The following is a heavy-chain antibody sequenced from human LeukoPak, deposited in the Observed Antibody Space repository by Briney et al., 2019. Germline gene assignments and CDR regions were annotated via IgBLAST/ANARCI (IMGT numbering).Heavy chain of an antibody. Sequence: GESLKISCKGSGYRFTSYWIGWVRQMPGKGLEWMGIIYPGDSDTRYSPSFQGQVTISADKSISTAYLQWSSLKAWDTAMYYCARLVAYSSSWYGLDYWGQGTLVTVSS. D-gene: IGHD6-13*01. CDR3: ARLVAYSSSWYGLDY. CDR1: GYRFTSYW. CDR2: IYPGDSDT. V-gene: IGHV5-51*01. J-gene: IGHJ4*02.